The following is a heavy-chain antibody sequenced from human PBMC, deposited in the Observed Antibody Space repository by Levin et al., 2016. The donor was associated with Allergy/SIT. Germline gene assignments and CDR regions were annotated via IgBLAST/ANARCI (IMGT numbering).Heavy chain of an antibody. CDR2: ISAYNGNT. J-gene: IGHJ4*02. V-gene: IGHV1-18*01. CDR3: ARDTLGFDFWSGYYRRGVFSDY. D-gene: IGHD3-3*01. Sequence: WVRQAPGQGLEWMGWISAYNGNTNYAQKLQGRVTMTTDTSTSTAYMELRSLRSDDTAVYYCARDTLGFDFWSGYYRRGVFSDYWGQGTLVTVSS.